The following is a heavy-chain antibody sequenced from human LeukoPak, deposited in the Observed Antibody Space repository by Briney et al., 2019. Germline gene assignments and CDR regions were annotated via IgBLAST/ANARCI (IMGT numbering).Heavy chain of an antibody. J-gene: IGHJ4*02. D-gene: IGHD6-13*01. CDR2: IRYDGSNK. V-gene: IGHV3-30*02. Sequence: GGSLRLSCAASRFTFSSYGMHWVRQAPGKGLEWVAFIRYDGSNKYYADSVKGRFTISRDNSKNTLYLQMNSLRAEDTAVYYCASVDIAAAGIDYWGQGTLVTVSS. CDR1: RFTFSSYG. CDR3: ASVDIAAAGIDY.